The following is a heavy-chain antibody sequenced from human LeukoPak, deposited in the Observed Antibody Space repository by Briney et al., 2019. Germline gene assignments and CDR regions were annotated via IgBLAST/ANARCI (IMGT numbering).Heavy chain of an antibody. V-gene: IGHV3-30*04. CDR3: ARDLREHGIFDT. D-gene: IGHD1-26*01. J-gene: IGHJ3*02. CDR2: ISYDGSNK. Sequence: GGSLRLSCAASGFTFSSYAMHWVRQAPGKGLEWVAVISYDGSNKYYADSVKGRFTISRDNSKNTLYLQMNSLRAEDTAVYYCARDLREHGIFDTWGQGTMVTVSS. CDR1: GFTFSSYA.